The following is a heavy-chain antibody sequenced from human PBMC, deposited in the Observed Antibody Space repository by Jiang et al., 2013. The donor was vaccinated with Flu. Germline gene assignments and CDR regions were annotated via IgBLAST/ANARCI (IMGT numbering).Heavy chain of an antibody. J-gene: IGHJ4*02. CDR1: GGSISSSSYY. D-gene: IGHD3-10*01. V-gene: IGHV4-39*01. CDR3: ARQVALWFGDLL. Sequence: YGPGLVKPSETLSLTCTVSGGSISSSSYYWGWIRQPPGKGLEWIGSVYYDGGTYYNPSLKSRVTISVDTSKNQFSLKLSSVTAADTAVYYCARQVALWFGDLLWGQGTLVTVSS. CDR2: VYYDGGT.